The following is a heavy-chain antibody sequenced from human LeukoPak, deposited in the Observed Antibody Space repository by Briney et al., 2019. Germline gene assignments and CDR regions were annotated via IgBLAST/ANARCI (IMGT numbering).Heavy chain of an antibody. CDR1: GGSISSGGYY. CDR2: IYDNGST. CDR3: ARGGDRRGFDY. D-gene: IGHD1-14*01. V-gene: IGHV4-31*03. J-gene: IGHJ4*02. Sequence: SQTLSLTCTVSGGSISSGGYYWSWIRQHPGKGLEWIGYIYDNGSTYDNPSFKSRVTISVDTSKNHFSLRLSSVTAADTAVYYCARGGDRRGFDYWGQGTLVTVSS.